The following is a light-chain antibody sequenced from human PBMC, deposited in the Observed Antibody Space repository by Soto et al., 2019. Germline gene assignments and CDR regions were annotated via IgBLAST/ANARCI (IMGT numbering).Light chain of an antibody. CDR2: ANN. V-gene: IGLV1-40*01. CDR3: QSYDSSLSGSI. CDR1: DYD. Sequence: HSVLTQTPSVSGAPGQRVTISCTGADYDVHWYQHLPGTAPKLLIYANNNRPSGVPDRFSGSKSGTSASLVITGLQSDDEGVYYCQSYDSSLSGSIFGGGTKVTVL. J-gene: IGLJ2*01.